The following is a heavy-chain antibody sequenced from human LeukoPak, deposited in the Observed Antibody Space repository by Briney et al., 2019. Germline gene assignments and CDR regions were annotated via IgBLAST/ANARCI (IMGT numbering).Heavy chain of an antibody. Sequence: ASVKVSCKASGYTFTSYGINWVRQATGQGLEWMGWMNPNSGNTGYAQKFQGRVTMTRNTSISTAYMELSSLRSEDTAVYYCARGSRIAAAGTKGMDVWGQGTTVTVSS. D-gene: IGHD6-13*01. CDR1: GYTFTSYG. J-gene: IGHJ6*02. CDR2: MNPNSGNT. V-gene: IGHV1-8*02. CDR3: ARGSRIAAAGTKGMDV.